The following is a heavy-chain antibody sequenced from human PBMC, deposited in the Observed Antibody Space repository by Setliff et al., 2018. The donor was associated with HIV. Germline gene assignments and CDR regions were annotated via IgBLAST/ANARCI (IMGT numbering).Heavy chain of an antibody. J-gene: IGHJ4*02. CDR3: ARYFDSTDY. Sequence: SLRLSCAASGFTFSSYSMNWVRQAPGKGLEWVSGISGSGNTTFYADSVKGRFTVYRDNSKNTLYLQMNSLRAEDTAVYYCARYFDSTDYWGQGTLVTVSS. V-gene: IGHV3-23*01. CDR2: ISGSGNTT. CDR1: GFTFSSYS. D-gene: IGHD3-9*01.